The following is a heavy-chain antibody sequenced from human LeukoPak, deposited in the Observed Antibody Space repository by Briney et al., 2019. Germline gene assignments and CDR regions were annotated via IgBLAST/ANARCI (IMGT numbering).Heavy chain of an antibody. CDR3: ARAKYDSSGYYYSGFDI. Sequence: KPGGSLRLSCAASGFIFSDYYMSWIRQAPGEGLEWVSYISSSGSNIYYADSVKGRFTMSRDNAKKSLYLQMNSLRAEDTAVYYCARAKYDSSGYYYSGFDIWGQGTMVTVSS. CDR1: GFIFSDYY. D-gene: IGHD3-22*01. V-gene: IGHV3-11*04. J-gene: IGHJ3*02. CDR2: ISSSGSNI.